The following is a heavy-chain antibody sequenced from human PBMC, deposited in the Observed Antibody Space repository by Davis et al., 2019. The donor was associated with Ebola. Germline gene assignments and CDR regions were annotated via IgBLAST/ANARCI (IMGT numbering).Heavy chain of an antibody. J-gene: IGHJ4*02. CDR3: ARAPYSGSYYADY. V-gene: IGHV3-21*01. CDR1: GFTFSSYS. Sequence: GESLKISCAASGFTFSSYSMNWVSQAPGKGLEWVSSISSSSSYIYYADSVKGRFTISRDNANNSLYLQMNSLRAEDTAVYYCARAPYSGSYYADYWGQGTLVTVSS. CDR2: ISSSSSYI. D-gene: IGHD1-26*01.